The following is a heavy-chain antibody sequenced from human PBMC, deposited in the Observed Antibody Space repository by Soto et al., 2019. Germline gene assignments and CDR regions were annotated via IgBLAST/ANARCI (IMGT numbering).Heavy chain of an antibody. CDR1: GYSFTSYA. CDR2: INAGNGNT. Sequence: QVQLVQSGAEVKKPGASVKVSWKACGYSFTSYARYWVRQAPGQRLEWMGWINAGNGNTKYSQKLQGRVTFTGDTSASTAHMELSSLRSEDTAVYFCARGVENIVVVLDVFGYYGMDVWGQGTTVTVSS. CDR3: ARGVENIVVVLDVFGYYGMDV. D-gene: IGHD2-2*01. V-gene: IGHV1-3*01. J-gene: IGHJ6*02.